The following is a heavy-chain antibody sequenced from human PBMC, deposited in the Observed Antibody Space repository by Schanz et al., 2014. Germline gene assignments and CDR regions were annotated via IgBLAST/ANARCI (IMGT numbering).Heavy chain of an antibody. CDR2: INQSGTT. V-gene: IGHV4-59*12. CDR1: GGSIRSYF. Sequence: QVQLQESGPGLLKPSETLSLTCTVSGGSIRSYFWSWIRQPPGKGLEWIGEINQSGTTNYNPSLKRRVPMSVDTSKNQVSLTLRSVTAADTAVYYCARDTTWRLDLWGRGTLVTVSS. CDR3: ARDTTWRLDL. J-gene: IGHJ2*01. D-gene: IGHD1-1*01.